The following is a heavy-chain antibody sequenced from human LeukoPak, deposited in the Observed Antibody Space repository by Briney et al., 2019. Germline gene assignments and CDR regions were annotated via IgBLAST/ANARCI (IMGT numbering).Heavy chain of an antibody. CDR3: ARDGIAAHDAFDM. CDR2: INPNSGGT. Sequence: SVKVSCKASGYTFTGYYMHWVRQAPGQGLEWMGWINPNSGGTNYAQKFQGRVTMTRDTSISTAYMELSRLRSDDTAVYYCARDGIAAHDAFDMWGQEAMVTVSS. V-gene: IGHV1-2*02. J-gene: IGHJ3*02. CDR1: GYTFTGYY. D-gene: IGHD6-13*01.